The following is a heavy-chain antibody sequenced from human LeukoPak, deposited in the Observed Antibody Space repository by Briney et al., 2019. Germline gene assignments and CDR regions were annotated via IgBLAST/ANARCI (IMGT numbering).Heavy chain of an antibody. CDR3: ARDVSGIAAAGWFDP. D-gene: IGHD6-13*01. V-gene: IGHV4-61*02. CDR1: GGSISSGNYY. Sequence: SQTLSLTCTVSGGSISSGNYYWSWIRQPAGEALEWIGRIYTSGSTNYSPSLKSRVTISIDTSKNQFSLKLSSVTAADTAVYYCARDVSGIAAAGWFDPWGQGTLVTVSS. CDR2: IYTSGST. J-gene: IGHJ5*02.